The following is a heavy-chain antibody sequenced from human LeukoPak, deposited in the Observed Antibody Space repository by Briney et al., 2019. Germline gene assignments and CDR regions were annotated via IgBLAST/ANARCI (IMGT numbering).Heavy chain of an antibody. D-gene: IGHD2-15*01. V-gene: IGHV3-21*01. J-gene: IGHJ5*02. Sequence: AGGSLRLSCAASGFTFSSYSMTWVRQAPGKGLEWVSSISPGSSHTYYADSVKGRFTISRDNARNLLYLQMNSLRAEDTAVYYCARVEEAAAFDPWGQGTLVTVSS. CDR1: GFTFSSYS. CDR3: ARVEEAAAFDP. CDR2: ISPGSSHT.